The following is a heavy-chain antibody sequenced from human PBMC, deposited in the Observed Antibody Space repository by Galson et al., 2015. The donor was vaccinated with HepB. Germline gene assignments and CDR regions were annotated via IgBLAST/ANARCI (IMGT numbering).Heavy chain of an antibody. D-gene: IGHD2-21*01. CDR2: IIPIFGTT. Sequence: SVKVSCKASGGTFITYAITWVRQAPGQGPEWMGGIIPIFGTTNYAPKFQGRVTITADTSTSAAYMELSGLRSEDTATYYCWATSRERYQGLIAGSDIDFWGQGTLVTVSS. CDR3: WATSRERYQGLIAGSDIDF. J-gene: IGHJ4*02. CDR1: GGTFITYA. V-gene: IGHV1-69*06.